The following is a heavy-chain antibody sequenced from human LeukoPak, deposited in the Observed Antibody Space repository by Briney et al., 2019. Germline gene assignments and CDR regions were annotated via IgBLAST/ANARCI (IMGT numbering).Heavy chain of an antibody. Sequence: GGSLRLSCAASGFTFSSYGMHWVRQAPGKGLEWVAVISYDGSNKYYADSVKGRFTISRDNSKNTLYLQMNSLRAEDTAVYYCANTGYCSGGSCYSVSLFDYWGQGTLVIVSS. CDR2: ISYDGSNK. D-gene: IGHD2-15*01. CDR1: GFTFSSYG. CDR3: ANTGYCSGGSCYSVSLFDY. J-gene: IGHJ4*02. V-gene: IGHV3-30*18.